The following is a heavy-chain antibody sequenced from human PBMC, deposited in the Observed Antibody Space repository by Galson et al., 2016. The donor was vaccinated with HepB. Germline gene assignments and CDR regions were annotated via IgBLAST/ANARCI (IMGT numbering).Heavy chain of an antibody. V-gene: IGHV4-34*10. CDR1: GGSFSGYY. D-gene: IGHD1-1*01. J-gene: IGHJ6*02. CDR2: ISHSGST. CDR3: AAGRIQLSFSPGYLLGMDV. Sequence: SETLSLTCVVYGGSFSGYYWSWIRQSPVKGLEWIGEISHSGSTDYNPSLKSRITMTVDTSKKQFSLNLSSVTAADTAVYYCAAGRIQLSFSPGYLLGMDVWGQGTTVTVSS.